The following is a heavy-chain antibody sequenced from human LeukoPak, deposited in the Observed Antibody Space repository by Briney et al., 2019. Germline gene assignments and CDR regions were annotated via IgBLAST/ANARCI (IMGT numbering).Heavy chain of an antibody. CDR2: IKQDGSEK. Sequence: GGSLRLSCAASGFTFSSYWMSWVRQAPGKELEWVANIKQDGSEKYYVDSVKGRFTISRDNAKNSLYLQMNSLRAEDTAVYYCARAPASDEVWFDYWGQGTLVTVSS. J-gene: IGHJ4*02. D-gene: IGHD3-16*01. CDR1: GFTFSSYW. CDR3: ARAPASDEVWFDY. V-gene: IGHV3-7*03.